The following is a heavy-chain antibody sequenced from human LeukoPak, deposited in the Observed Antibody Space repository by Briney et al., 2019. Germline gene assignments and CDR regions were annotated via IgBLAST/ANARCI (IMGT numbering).Heavy chain of an antibody. Sequence: GGSLRLSCAASGFTFSSYGMHWVRQAPGKGLEWVAVISYDGSNKYYADSVKGRFTISRDNSKNTLYLQMNSLRAEDTAVYYCAISGGDIVVVPSARGYFDYWGQGTLVTVSS. J-gene: IGHJ4*02. CDR1: GFTFSSYG. D-gene: IGHD2-2*01. CDR3: AISGGDIVVVPSARGYFDY. V-gene: IGHV3-30*03. CDR2: ISYDGSNK.